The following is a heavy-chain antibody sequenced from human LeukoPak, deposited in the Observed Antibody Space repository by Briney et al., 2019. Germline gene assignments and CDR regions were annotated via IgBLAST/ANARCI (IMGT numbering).Heavy chain of an antibody. V-gene: IGHV3-33*03. D-gene: IGHD3-10*01. CDR1: GFTFSSHG. Sequence: GGSLRLSCAASGFTFSSHGMQWVRQAPGKGLEWVALIWYDGSRTNYVDSVMGRFTISRDRSKNTLYLQMDNLRVEDTAVYFCAKDLSYGSLWFDPWGQGTLVTVSS. J-gene: IGHJ5*02. CDR3: AKDLSYGSLWFDP. CDR2: IWYDGSRT.